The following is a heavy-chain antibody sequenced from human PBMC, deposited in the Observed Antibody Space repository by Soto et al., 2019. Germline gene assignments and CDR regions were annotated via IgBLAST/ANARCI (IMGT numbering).Heavy chain of an antibody. CDR2: INHSGST. V-gene: IGHV4-34*01. CDR1: GGSISGYY. CDR3: ASRRGKWYYGMDV. Sequence: QVQLQQWGAGLLKPSETLSLTCAVYGGSISGYYWSWIRQPPGKGLEWIGEINHSGSTDYNPSLKSRVTISVDTSKNQFSLKLRSVTAADTAVYYCASRRGKWYYGMDVWGQGTTVTVSS. D-gene: IGHD1-1*01. J-gene: IGHJ6*02.